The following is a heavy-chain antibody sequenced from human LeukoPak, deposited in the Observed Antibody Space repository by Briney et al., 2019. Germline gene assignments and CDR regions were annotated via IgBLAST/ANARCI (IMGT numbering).Heavy chain of an antibody. CDR2: ISGYNGIT. J-gene: IGHJ4*02. V-gene: IGHV1-18*01. Sequence: GASVKVFCKASGYTYTNYGITWARQAPGQGLEWMGRISGYNGITNYAQKLEGRVTMTTDTSTTTAYMELRRLTSDDTAVYYCARGDYSGTYYYFDYWGQGTLVTVSS. CDR1: GYTYTNYG. CDR3: ARGDYSGTYYYFDY. D-gene: IGHD1-26*01.